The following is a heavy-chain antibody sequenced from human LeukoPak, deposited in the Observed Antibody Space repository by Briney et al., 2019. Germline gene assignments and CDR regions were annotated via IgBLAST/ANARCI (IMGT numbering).Heavy chain of an antibody. CDR3: ARTLLGELLYFDY. V-gene: IGHV1-69*05. J-gene: IGHJ4*02. CDR1: GGTFSSYA. Sequence: SVKVSCKASGGTFSSYAISWVRQAPGQGLEWVGRIIPIFGTAHYAQKWQGRVTITTDESTSTAYMELSSLSSEDTAVYYCARTLLGELLYFDYWGQGTLVTVSS. CDR2: IIPIFGTA. D-gene: IGHD3-10*01.